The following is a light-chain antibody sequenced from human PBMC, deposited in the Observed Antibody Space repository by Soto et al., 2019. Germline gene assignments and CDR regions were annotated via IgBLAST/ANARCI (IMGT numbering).Light chain of an antibody. V-gene: IGLV2-14*01. Sequence: QSVLTQPASVSGSPGQSITISCTGTSSDVGGYNYVSWYQQHPGKAPKLMIYDVSNRPSGVSNRFFGSKSGNTASLTISGLQAEDEADYYCSSYTSSSTLVVFGGGTKLTVL. CDR3: SSYTSSSTLVV. J-gene: IGLJ2*01. CDR2: DVS. CDR1: SSDVGGYNY.